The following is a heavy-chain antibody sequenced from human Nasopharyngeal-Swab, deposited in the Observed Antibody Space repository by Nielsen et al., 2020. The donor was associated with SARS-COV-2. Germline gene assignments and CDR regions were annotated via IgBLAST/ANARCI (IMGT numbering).Heavy chain of an antibody. D-gene: IGHD3-22*01. V-gene: IGHV3-9*01. Sequence: GGSLRLSCAASGFTFDDYTMHWVRQAPGKGLDWVAGISWNSGADVYADSVEGRFTISRDNAKKSLFLEMNNLRIEDTALYYCVRDSNYYSMDVWGQGTTVTVSS. CDR3: VRDSNYYSMDV. CDR1: GFTFDDYT. J-gene: IGHJ6*02. CDR2: ISWNSGAD.